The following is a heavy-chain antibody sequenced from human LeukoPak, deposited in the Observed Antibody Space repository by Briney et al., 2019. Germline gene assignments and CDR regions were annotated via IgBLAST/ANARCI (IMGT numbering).Heavy chain of an antibody. Sequence: ETLSLTCAVSGGSISSGGYSWSWVRQAPGKGLEWVSAISGSGGSTYYADSVKGRFTISRDNSKNTLYLQMNCLRAEDTAVYYCAKASYYYDSSGYQYYFDYWGQGTLVTVSS. CDR2: ISGSGGST. J-gene: IGHJ4*02. CDR3: AKASYYYDSSGYQYYFDY. CDR1: GGSISSGGYS. D-gene: IGHD3-22*01. V-gene: IGHV3-23*01.